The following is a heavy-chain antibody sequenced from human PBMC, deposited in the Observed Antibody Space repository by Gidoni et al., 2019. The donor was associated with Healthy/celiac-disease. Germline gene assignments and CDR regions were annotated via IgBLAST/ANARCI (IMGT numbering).Heavy chain of an antibody. CDR1: GFPFSDYY. CDR2: ISSSSSYT. J-gene: IGHJ4*02. Sequence: QVQLVESGGGLVKPGGSLRLSCSASGFPFSDYYMSWIRQAPGKGLEWVSYISSSSSYTNYADSVKGRFTISRDNAKNSLYLQMNSLRAEDTAVYYCARGGRRDGYNAPDYWGQGTLVTVSS. CDR3: ARGGRRDGYNAPDY. D-gene: IGHD5-12*01. V-gene: IGHV3-11*06.